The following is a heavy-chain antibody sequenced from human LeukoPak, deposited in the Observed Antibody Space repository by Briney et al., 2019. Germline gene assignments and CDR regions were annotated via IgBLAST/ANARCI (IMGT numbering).Heavy chain of an antibody. CDR1: GFTFSNYS. Sequence: PGGSLRLSCSASGFTFSNYSMHWVRQAPGKGLEYVSAISNDGGSQYYANSVKGRFTISRDNAKNTLYLQMGSLRVEDMAVYYCARRTFLEWLLDSDMDVWGKGTTVTVSS. D-gene: IGHD3-3*02. J-gene: IGHJ6*03. CDR3: ARRTFLEWLLDSDMDV. CDR2: ISNDGGSQ. V-gene: IGHV3-64*01.